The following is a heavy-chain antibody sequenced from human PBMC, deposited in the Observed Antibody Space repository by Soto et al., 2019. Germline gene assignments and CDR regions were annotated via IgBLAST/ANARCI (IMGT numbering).Heavy chain of an antibody. CDR2: IKEDGSEK. Sequence: GGSLRLSCAASGFTFSSSWMTWVRQAPGKGLEWVANIKEDGSEKYYVDSVKGRFTISRDNAKNSLFLQMNSLRAEDTAVYHCARGGLRFNPWGQGTLVTVSS. J-gene: IGHJ5*02. CDR3: ARGGLRFNP. CDR1: GFTFSSSW. D-gene: IGHD2-15*01. V-gene: IGHV3-7*01.